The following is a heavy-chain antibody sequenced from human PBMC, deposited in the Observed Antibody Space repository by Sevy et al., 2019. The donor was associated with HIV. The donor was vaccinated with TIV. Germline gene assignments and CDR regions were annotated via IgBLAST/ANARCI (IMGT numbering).Heavy chain of an antibody. CDR3: ARDRAYSALDY. D-gene: IGHD5-18*01. V-gene: IGHV3-7*01. Sequence: GGSLRLSCVASGFTFSDSWMTWVRQAPGKGLERIAFINEDASRLGYVDSVRGRFTISRENTKNSLYLQMNSLRAEDTAVYFCARDRAYSALDYWGQGTLVTVSS. J-gene: IGHJ4*02. CDR1: GFTFSDSW. CDR2: INEDASRL.